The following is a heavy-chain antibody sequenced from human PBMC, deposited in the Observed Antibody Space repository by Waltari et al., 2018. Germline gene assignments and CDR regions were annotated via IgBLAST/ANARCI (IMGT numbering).Heavy chain of an antibody. J-gene: IGHJ4*02. CDR2: ISGSGGST. CDR3: AKDRTQTYYDILTGSPFDY. Sequence: EVQLLESGGGLVQPGGSLRLSCAASGFTFSSYAMSWVRQAPGTGREWVSAISGSGGSTYSADSVKGRFTISRDNSKNTLYLQMNSLRAEDTAVYYCAKDRTQTYYDILTGSPFDYWGQGTLVTVSS. CDR1: GFTFSSYA. V-gene: IGHV3-23*01. D-gene: IGHD3-9*01.